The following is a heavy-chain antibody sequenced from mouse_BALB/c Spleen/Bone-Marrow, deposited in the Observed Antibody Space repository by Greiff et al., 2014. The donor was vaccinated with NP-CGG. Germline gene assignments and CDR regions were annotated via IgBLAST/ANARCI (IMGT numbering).Heavy chain of an antibody. V-gene: IGHV5-17*02. J-gene: IGHJ4*01. Sequence: EVQLQESGGGLVQPGGSRKLSCAASGFTFSSFGMHWVRQAPEKGLEWVAYISNGSSTIYYADTVKGRFTISRDNPKNTLFLQITSLRSEDTAMYYCARKGAMITHYYAMDYWGQGTSVTVSS. D-gene: IGHD2-4*01. CDR1: GFTFSSFG. CDR2: ISNGSSTI. CDR3: ARKGAMITHYYAMDY.